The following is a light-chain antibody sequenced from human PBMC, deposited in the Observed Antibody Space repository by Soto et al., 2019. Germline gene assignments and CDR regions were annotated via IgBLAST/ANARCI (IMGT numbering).Light chain of an antibody. V-gene: IGKV3-20*01. J-gene: IGKJ2*01. CDR1: ESVTSTY. CDR3: QLFGSSPRYT. CDR2: GAS. Sequence: EIVLTQSPGTLSLSPGERATLSCRTSESVTSTYLAWYQQKPGQPPRLLIYGASSRATGIPDRFSGSGSGTDFTLTISRLEPEDFAVYYCQLFGSSPRYTFGWGTKLEIK.